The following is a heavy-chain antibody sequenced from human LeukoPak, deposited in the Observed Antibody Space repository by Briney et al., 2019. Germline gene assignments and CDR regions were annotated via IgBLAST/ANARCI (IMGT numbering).Heavy chain of an antibody. CDR2: INPSGGST. CDR3: ARWETPHGMDV. D-gene: IGHD1-26*01. J-gene: IGHJ6*02. V-gene: IGHV1-46*01. CDR1: GYTFTSYY. Sequence: ASVKVSCKASGYTFTSYYMHWVRQAPGQGLECMGIINPSGGSTSYAQKFQGRVTMTRDTSTSTVYMELSSLRSEDTAVYYCARWETPHGMDVWGQGTTVTVSS.